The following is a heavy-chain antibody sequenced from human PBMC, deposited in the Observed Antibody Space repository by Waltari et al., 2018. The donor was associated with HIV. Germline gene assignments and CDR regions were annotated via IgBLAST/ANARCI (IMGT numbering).Heavy chain of an antibody. CDR2: FYYTGTT. J-gene: IGHJ4*02. CDR1: GGSFSGYY. V-gene: IGHV4-59*01. Sequence: QVQLQESGPGLVKPSETLSLTCSVSGGSFSGYYWNWIRQTPGKGLEWIGSFYYTGTTNSNPSLMSRVTISGDTSRNQFSLKLSSVTAAGTAIYYCAREAGGSGWKFDYWGQGALVTVSS. D-gene: IGHD6-19*01. CDR3: AREAGGSGWKFDY.